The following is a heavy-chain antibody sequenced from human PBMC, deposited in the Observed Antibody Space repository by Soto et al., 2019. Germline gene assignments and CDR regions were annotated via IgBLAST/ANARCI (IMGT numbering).Heavy chain of an antibody. J-gene: IGHJ4*02. CDR1: EYSFTTYW. CDR3: ARRRAAVAGTDFDY. Sequence: PGESLKISCKGSEYSFTTYWIGWVRQTPGKGLEWMGIIYPGDSDTSYSPPFQGQVTISADKSISTAYLQWSSLKASDTAMYYCARRRAAVAGTDFDYWGQGTLVTVSS. V-gene: IGHV5-51*01. D-gene: IGHD6-19*01. CDR2: IYPGDSDT.